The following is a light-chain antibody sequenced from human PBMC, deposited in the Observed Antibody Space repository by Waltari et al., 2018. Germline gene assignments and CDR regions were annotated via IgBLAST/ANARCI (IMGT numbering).Light chain of an antibody. V-gene: IGKV3-15*01. CDR2: GAS. CDR1: QSLSTN. CDR3: QQYHNWPYT. Sequence: EILMTQSPATLSVSPGERATLSCRASQSLSTNLAWYQQHPGQAPRLLISGASTRATGVPARFSGSRSGTEFTIIISSLQSEDLALYYCQQYHNWPYTFGQGTKLEIK. J-gene: IGKJ2*01.